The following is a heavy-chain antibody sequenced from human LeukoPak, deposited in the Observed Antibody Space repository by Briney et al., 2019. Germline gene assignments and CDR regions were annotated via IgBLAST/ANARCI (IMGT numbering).Heavy chain of an antibody. Sequence: GGSLRLSCEASGLTFNKYWMTWVRQAPGKGPEWVANIKQDGSEKNYVDSVKGRFTISRDNAKNSLYLQIDSLRAEDTAVYYCARDPYSGSYVDYYYYYYMDVWGKGTTVTISS. J-gene: IGHJ6*03. V-gene: IGHV3-7*01. D-gene: IGHD6-13*01. CDR2: IKQDGSEK. CDR3: ARDPYSGSYVDYYYYYYMDV. CDR1: GLTFNKYW.